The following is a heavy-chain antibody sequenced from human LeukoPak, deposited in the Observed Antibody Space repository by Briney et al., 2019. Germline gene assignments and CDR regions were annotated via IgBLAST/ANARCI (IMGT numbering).Heavy chain of an antibody. CDR1: GGSISSGSYY. D-gene: IGHD6-6*01. CDR3: ARGSSSPLDY. CDR2: IYTSGST. V-gene: IGHV4-61*02. Sequence: SETLSLTCTVSGGSISSGSYYGSWIRQPAGKGLEWIGRIYTSGSTNYNPSLKSRVTISVDTSKNQFSLKLSSVTAADTAVYYCARGSSSPLDYWGQGTLVTVSS. J-gene: IGHJ4*02.